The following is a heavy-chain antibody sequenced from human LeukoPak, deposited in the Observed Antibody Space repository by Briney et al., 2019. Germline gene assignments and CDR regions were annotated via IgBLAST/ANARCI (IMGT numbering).Heavy chain of an antibody. V-gene: IGHV3-30-3*01. CDR3: ARDRPYYYDSSGYYLAGAFDI. J-gene: IGHJ3*02. D-gene: IGHD3-22*01. CDR2: ISYDGSNK. CDR1: GFTFSSYA. Sequence: PGRSLRLSCAASGFTFSSYAMHWVRQAPGKGLEWVAVISYDGSNKYYADYVKGRFTISRDNSKNTLYLQMNSLRAEDTAVYYCARDRPYYYDSSGYYLAGAFDIWGQGTMVTVSS.